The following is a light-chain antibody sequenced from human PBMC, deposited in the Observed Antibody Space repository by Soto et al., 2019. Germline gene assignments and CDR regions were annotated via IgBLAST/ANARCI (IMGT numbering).Light chain of an antibody. CDR3: QQYYSTPPIT. CDR2: WAS. J-gene: IGKJ3*01. V-gene: IGKV4-1*01. CDR1: QSVLYSSNNKNY. Sequence: DIVMTQSPDSLAVSLGERATINCKSSQSVLYSSNNKNYLAWYQQKPGQPPKLLIYWASTRESGVPDRFSGSGSGTDSTLTISSQQAEDVAVYYWQQYYSTPPITFGPGTKVDIK.